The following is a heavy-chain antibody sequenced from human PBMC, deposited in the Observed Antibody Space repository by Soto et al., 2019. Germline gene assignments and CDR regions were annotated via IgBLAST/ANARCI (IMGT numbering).Heavy chain of an antibody. Sequence: EVQLLESGGGLVQPGGSLRLSCAASGFTFSSYAMSWVRQAPGKGLEWVSAISGGGGSTYYADSVKGRFTISRDNSKNTLYLQMNSPRAEDTAVYYCANPSRSGWYSYFDYWGQGTLVTVSS. V-gene: IGHV3-23*01. CDR1: GFTFSSYA. CDR3: ANPSRSGWYSYFDY. CDR2: ISGGGGST. J-gene: IGHJ4*02. D-gene: IGHD6-19*01.